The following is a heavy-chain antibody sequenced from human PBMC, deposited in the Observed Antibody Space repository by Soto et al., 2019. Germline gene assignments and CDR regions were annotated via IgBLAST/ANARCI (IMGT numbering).Heavy chain of an antibody. CDR3: AKGPFGMVTPLEY. J-gene: IGHJ4*02. CDR2: ISWNSGSI. V-gene: IGHV3-9*01. CDR1: GFTFDDYA. D-gene: IGHD3-3*01. Sequence: EVQLVESGGGLVQPGRSLRLSCAASGFTFDDYAMHWVRQAPGKGLEWVSGISWNSGSIAYADSVKGRFTISRDNAKNSLYLQMNSLRAEDTALYYCAKGPFGMVTPLEYWGQGTLVTVSS.